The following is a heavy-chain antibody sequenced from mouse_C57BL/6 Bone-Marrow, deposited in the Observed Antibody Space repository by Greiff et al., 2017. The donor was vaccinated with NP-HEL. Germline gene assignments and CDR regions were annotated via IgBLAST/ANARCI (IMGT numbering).Heavy chain of an antibody. CDR3: ARPAYYYGSRGWYFDV. J-gene: IGHJ1*03. CDR1: GYTFTSYD. CDR2: IYPRDGST. V-gene: IGHV1-85*01. Sequence: VQLQQSGPELVKPGASVKLSCKASGYTFTSYDINWVKQRPGQGLEWIGWIYPRDGSTKYNEKFKGKATLTVATSSSTAYRELHSLTSEDSAVYFCARPAYYYGSRGWYFDVWGTGTTVTVSS. D-gene: IGHD1-1*01.